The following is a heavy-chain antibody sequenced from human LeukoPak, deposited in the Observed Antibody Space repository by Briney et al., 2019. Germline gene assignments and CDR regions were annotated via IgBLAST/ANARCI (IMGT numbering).Heavy chain of an antibody. Sequence: PSETLSLTCTVSGGSISSSSYYWGWIRQPPGKGLEWIGSIYYSGSTYYNPSLRSRVTISVDTSKNQFSLKLSSVTAADTAVYYCARDRLSYYYDSSHDAFDIWGQGTMVTVSS. D-gene: IGHD3-22*01. CDR1: GGSISSSSYY. J-gene: IGHJ3*02. V-gene: IGHV4-39*07. CDR3: ARDRLSYYYDSSHDAFDI. CDR2: IYYSGST.